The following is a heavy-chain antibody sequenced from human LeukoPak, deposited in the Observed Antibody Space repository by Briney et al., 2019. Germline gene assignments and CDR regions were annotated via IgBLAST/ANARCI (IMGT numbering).Heavy chain of an antibody. J-gene: IGHJ6*03. D-gene: IGHD5-18*01. CDR1: GFTFSSYA. CDR3: AGSDTYYYYYMDV. V-gene: IGHV3-23*01. CDR2: ISGSGGTT. Sequence: GGSLRLSCAASGFTFSSYAMSWVRQAPGKGPEWVSAISGSGGTTYYAASVKGRFTISRDNSKNTLYLQMNSLRAEDTAVYYCAGSDTYYYYYMDVWGKGTTVIVSS.